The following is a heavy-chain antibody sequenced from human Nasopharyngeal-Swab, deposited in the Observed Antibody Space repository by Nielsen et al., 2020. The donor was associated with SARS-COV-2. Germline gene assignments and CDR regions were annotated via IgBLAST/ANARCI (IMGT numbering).Heavy chain of an antibody. CDR3: TRGRYLGIYYYGMDV. V-gene: IGHV4-34*01. D-gene: IGHD3-16*01. CDR2: IKYTGST. CDR1: GYSFRTYG. J-gene: IGHJ6*02. Sequence: ESLKISCVASGYSFRTYGMSWIRQPPGKGLEWIGEIKYTGSTNYNPSLKSRVSISVDTSKNQLSLRLSSVTVADTAVYYCTRGRYLGIYYYGMDVWGQGTTVTVSS.